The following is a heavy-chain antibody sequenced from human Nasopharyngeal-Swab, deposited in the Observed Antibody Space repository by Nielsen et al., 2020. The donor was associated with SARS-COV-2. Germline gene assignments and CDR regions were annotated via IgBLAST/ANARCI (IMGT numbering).Heavy chain of an antibody. CDR1: GGSISSSSYY. Sequence: SETLSLTCTVSGGSISSSSYYWGWIRQPPGKGLEWIGSIYYSGSTNYNPSLKSRVTISVDTSKNQFSLKLSSVTAADTAVYYCARASGYDYVWGSSIDYWGQGTLVTVSS. V-gene: IGHV4-39*07. CDR3: ARASGYDYVWGSSIDY. CDR2: IYYSGST. D-gene: IGHD3-16*01. J-gene: IGHJ4*02.